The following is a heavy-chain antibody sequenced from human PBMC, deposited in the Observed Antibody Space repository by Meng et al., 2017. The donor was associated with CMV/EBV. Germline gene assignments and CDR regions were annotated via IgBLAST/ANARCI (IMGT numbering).Heavy chain of an antibody. D-gene: IGHD2-2*01. CDR2: IKQDGSEK. J-gene: IGHJ2*01. Sequence: GGSLRLSCAASGFTFSSYWMSWVRQAPGKGLEWVVNIKQDGSEKYYVDSVKGRFTISRDNAKNSLYLQMNSLRAEDTAVYYCARDRGYCSSTSCRYWYFDLWGRGTLVTVSS. V-gene: IGHV3-7*01. CDR1: GFTFSSYW. CDR3: ARDRGYCSSTSCRYWYFDL.